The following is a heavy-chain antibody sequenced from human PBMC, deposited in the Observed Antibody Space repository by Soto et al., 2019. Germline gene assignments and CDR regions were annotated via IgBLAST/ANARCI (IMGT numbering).Heavy chain of an antibody. V-gene: IGHV4-31*03. Sequence: TCSVSGGFISTVGHYWTWIRQPPEKGLEWIGYIYPTGSTYYSKSIRSRLTMSVDTSKSQFFLRLSSVTAADKTVYYGAPRTLFGPLDCWGQRSLFT. CDR3: APRTLFGPLDC. CDR2: IYPTGST. CDR1: GGFISTVGHY. D-gene: IGHD3-10*01. J-gene: IGHJ4*02.